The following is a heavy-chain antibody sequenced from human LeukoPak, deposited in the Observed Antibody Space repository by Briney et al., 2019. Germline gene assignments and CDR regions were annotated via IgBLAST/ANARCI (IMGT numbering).Heavy chain of an antibody. V-gene: IGHV1-46*01. D-gene: IGHD6-19*01. J-gene: IGHJ4*02. CDR2: INPSGGST. Sequence: ASVKVSCKASGYTFTSYYMHWVRQAPGQGLEWMGIINPSGGSTSYAQKFQGRVTMTRDMSTSTVYVELSSLRSEDTAVYYCAIIAVAGKFDYWGQGTLVTVSS. CDR3: AIIAVAGKFDY. CDR1: GYTFTSYY.